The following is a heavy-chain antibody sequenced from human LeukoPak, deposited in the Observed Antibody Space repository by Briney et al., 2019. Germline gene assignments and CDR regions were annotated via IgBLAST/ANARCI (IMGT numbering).Heavy chain of an antibody. CDR2: INPNSGGT. J-gene: IGHJ3*02. CDR3: AREGSRVNDAFDI. Sequence: ASVKVSCKASGYTFTGYYMHWVRQAPGQGLEWMGWINPNSGGTNYAQKPQGRVTMTTDTSTSTAYMELRSLRSDDTAVYYCAREGSRVNDAFDIWGQGTMATVSS. D-gene: IGHD4-11*01. V-gene: IGHV1-2*02. CDR1: GYTFTGYY.